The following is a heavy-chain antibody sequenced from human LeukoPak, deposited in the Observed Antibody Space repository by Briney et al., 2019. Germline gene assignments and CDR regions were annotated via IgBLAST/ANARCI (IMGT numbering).Heavy chain of an antibody. J-gene: IGHJ4*02. V-gene: IGHV3-15*01. CDR3: TTSLAGAVTAVYPFDN. CDR1: GFTFSNAW. CDR2: IKSKTDGGTT. D-gene: IGHD2-21*02. Sequence: GGPLRLSCVASGFTFSNAWVKWVRQAPGEGLEWVGRIKSKTDGGTTDYAAPVKGRITISSDDSTNTLHLQMNSLKTEDTAVYYCTTSLAGAVTAVYPFDNWGQGTLVTVSS.